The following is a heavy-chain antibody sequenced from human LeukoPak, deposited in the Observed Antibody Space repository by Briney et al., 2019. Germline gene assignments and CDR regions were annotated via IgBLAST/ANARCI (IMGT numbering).Heavy chain of an antibody. D-gene: IGHD6-13*01. V-gene: IGHV5-51*01. J-gene: IGHJ4*02. CDR2: IYPGDSDT. Sequence: PGESLKISCKGSGYSFTSYWIGWVLQLPGKGLEWMVIIYPGDSDTRYSPSFQGQVTISADKSISTAYLQWSSLKASDTAMYYCATNSWYSSSYLDYWGQGTLVTVSS. CDR3: ATNSWYSSSYLDY. CDR1: GYSFTSYW.